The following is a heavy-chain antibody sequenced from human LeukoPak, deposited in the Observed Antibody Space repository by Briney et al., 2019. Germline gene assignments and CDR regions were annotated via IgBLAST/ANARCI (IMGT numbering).Heavy chain of an antibody. CDR3: ARNGDWFDP. Sequence: SETLSLTCTVSAGSISSYYWSWIRQPAGKGLEWIGYIYYSGSTNYNPSLKSRVTISVDTSKDQFSLKLSSVTAADTAVYYCARNGDWFDPWGQGTLVTVSS. V-gene: IGHV4-59*08. D-gene: IGHD2-8*01. J-gene: IGHJ5*02. CDR1: AGSISSYY. CDR2: IYYSGST.